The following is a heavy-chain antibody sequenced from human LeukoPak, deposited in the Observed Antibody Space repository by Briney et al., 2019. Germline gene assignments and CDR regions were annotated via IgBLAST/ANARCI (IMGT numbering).Heavy chain of an antibody. J-gene: IGHJ4*02. CDR2: IFAGGTT. D-gene: IGHD6-13*01. CDR1: GGSISSSSYY. CDR3: ARAGYTRDLDY. V-gene: IGHV4-61*02. Sequence: SETLSLTCTVSGGSISSSSYYWNWIRQPAGKGLEWIGRIFAGGTTNYNPSLKSRVTMSLDTSKNQFSLKLSSVTAADTAVYYCARAGYTRDLDYWGQGTLVTVSS.